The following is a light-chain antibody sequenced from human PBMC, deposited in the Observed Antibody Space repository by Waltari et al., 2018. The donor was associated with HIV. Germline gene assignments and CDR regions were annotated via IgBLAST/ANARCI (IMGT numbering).Light chain of an antibody. CDR1: NFNIGRNL. V-gene: IGLV1-47*01. CDR2: TNS. Sequence: QSVLTQPPSASGTPGQRVTISCSGSNFNIGRNLVYWYQQFPGSAPKLLISTNSPRPSGAPDRCSGSKSGTSASLAISGLRSEDEADYDCAVWDDSRTGRVFGGGTKLTVL. CDR3: AVWDDSRTGRV. J-gene: IGLJ3*02.